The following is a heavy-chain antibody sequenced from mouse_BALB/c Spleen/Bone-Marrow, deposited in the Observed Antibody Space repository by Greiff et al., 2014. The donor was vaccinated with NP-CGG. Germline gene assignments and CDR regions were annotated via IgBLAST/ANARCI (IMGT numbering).Heavy chain of an antibody. D-gene: IGHD2-1*01. Sequence: QVQLQQSGAELVRPGASVKLSCKAPGYTFTSYWINWVKQRPGQGLEWIGNIYPSDSYTNYNQKFKDKATLTVDKSSSTAYMQLSSPTSEDSAVYFCTRAGNYGNYYAMDYWGQGTSVTVSS. V-gene: IGHV1-69*02. CDR1: GYTFTSYW. J-gene: IGHJ4*01. CDR2: IYPSDSYT. CDR3: TRAGNYGNYYAMDY.